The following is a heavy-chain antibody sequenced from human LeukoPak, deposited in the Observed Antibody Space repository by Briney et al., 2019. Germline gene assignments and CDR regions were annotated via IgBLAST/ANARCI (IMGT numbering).Heavy chain of an antibody. CDR2: IKQDGSEK. CDR3: ARDPMYDFWSGHNFDY. J-gene: IGHJ4*02. CDR1: GFTFSSYW. V-gene: IGHV3-7*01. D-gene: IGHD3-3*01. Sequence: GASLRLSCAATGFTFSSYWMSWVRQDPGKGLEWVANIKQDGSEKYYVDTVQGRFTISRDNAKNSLYLQMNSLRAEDTAVYYCARDPMYDFWSGHNFDYWGQGTLVTVSS.